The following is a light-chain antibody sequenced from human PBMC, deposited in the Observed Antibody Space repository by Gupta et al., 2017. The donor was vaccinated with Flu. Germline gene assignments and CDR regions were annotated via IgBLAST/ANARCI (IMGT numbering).Light chain of an antibody. Sequence: SPAALSLSPGERATRSCRDSQSVSNSLEWYQQKPGQAPRLIIYDASNRASGVPVRFSGSGSGTDFSLSSSSREPEDFAVYYWHQRHNIRTFGHGTKVDIK. V-gene: IGKV3-11*01. CDR2: DAS. CDR3: HQRHNIRT. J-gene: IGKJ3*01. CDR1: QSVSNS.